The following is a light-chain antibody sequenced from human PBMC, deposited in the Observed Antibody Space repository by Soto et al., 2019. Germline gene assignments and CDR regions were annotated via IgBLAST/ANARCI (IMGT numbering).Light chain of an antibody. J-gene: IGKJ3*01. Sequence: DVVLTQSPLSLPVTLGQPASISCRSSQSLVFSDGNTYLSWFHQRPGQSPRRLIYQVSNRDPGVADRFSGSGSSTDFTLKISRVEDEDVGVYYCMQAAHWHQGMSFGRGTKVEIK. CDR1: QSLVFSDGNTY. V-gene: IGKV2-30*01. CDR3: MQAAHWHQGMS. CDR2: QVS.